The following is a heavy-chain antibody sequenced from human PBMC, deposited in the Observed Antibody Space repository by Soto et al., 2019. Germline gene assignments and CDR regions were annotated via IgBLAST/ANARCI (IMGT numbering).Heavy chain of an antibody. Sequence: QVQVVQSGVEVRRPGSSVKVSCKAYGDTFKNCVISWVRQAPGQGLEWMGGIIPLFGTTDFAQRFQGRLTITTDESTTTAYMELSKLRSEDTATYYCAAEKGLEKLSGVWGQGSTVIVSS. CDR1: GDTFKNCV. CDR2: IIPLFGTT. CDR3: AAEKGLEKLSGV. J-gene: IGHJ6*02. V-gene: IGHV1-69*01. D-gene: IGHD3-10*01.